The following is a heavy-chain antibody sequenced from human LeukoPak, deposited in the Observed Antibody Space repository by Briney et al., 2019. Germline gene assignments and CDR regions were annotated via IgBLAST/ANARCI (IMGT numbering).Heavy chain of an antibody. D-gene: IGHD3-10*01. CDR3: ARVRVRAVIITYYYYGMDV. J-gene: IGHJ6*02. Sequence: GGSLRLSCAASGFTFSRHTMNWVRQAPGKGLQWVAVISYDGGNKYYANSVKGRFTISRDNFKNTLYLQMNSLRPDDTAVYYCARVRVRAVIITYYYYGMDVWGQGTTVTVSS. V-gene: IGHV3-30*04. CDR2: ISYDGGNK. CDR1: GFTFSRHT.